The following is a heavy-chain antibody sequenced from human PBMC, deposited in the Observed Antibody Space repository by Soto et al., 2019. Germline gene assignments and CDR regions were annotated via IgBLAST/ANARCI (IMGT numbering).Heavy chain of an antibody. V-gene: IGHV3-23*01. CDR1: GFTFSSYA. CDR3: AKDRPSGLLWFGEQMALFDY. Sequence: GGSLRLSCAASGFTFSSYAMSWVRQAPGKWLEWVSAISGSGGSTYYADSVKGRFTISRDNSKNTLYLQMNSLRAEDTAVYYCAKDRPSGLLWFGEQMALFDYWGQGXLVTVSS. CDR2: ISGSGGST. D-gene: IGHD3-10*01. J-gene: IGHJ4*02.